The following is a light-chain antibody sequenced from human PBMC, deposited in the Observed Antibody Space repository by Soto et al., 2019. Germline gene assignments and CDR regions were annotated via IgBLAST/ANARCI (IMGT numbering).Light chain of an antibody. J-gene: IGKJ4*01. CDR1: QSVSSSY. Sequence: EIVLTQSPGTLSLSPGERATLSCRASQSVSSSYLAWYQQKPGQAPRLLIYGASSRATGIPDRFSGSGSGRDFTLIISRLEHDDFSVYYCQQYCSSPRVTFGGGTKVEIK. CDR3: QQYCSSPRVT. V-gene: IGKV3-20*01. CDR2: GAS.